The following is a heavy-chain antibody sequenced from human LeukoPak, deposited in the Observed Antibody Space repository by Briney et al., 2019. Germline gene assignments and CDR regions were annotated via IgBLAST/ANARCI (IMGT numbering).Heavy chain of an antibody. CDR3: ARERVVPAALGYYYYYMDV. CDR1: GGSISSGSYY. V-gene: IGHV4-61*02. Sequence: PSETLSLTCTVSGGSISSGSYYWSWIRQPAGKGLEWIGRIYTSGSTNYNPSLKSRVTISVDTSKNQFSLKLSSVTAADTAVYYCARERVVPAALGYYYYYMDVWGKGTTVTVSS. CDR2: IYTSGST. D-gene: IGHD2-2*01. J-gene: IGHJ6*03.